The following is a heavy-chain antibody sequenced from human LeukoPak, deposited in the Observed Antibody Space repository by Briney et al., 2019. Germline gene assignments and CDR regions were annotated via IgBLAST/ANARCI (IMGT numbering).Heavy chain of an antibody. V-gene: IGHV1-24*01. CDR3: ARDLPDFSLRISSGGFDI. D-gene: IGHD4-23*01. CDR1: GYTLTVLS. J-gene: IGHJ3*02. CDR2: FDPEDGET. Sequence: ASVKVSCKVSGYTLTVLSMHWVRQAPGKGLEWMGGFDPEDGETIYAQKFQGRVTMTEGTSTDTAYMELSSLRSEDTAMYYCARDLPDFSLRISSGGFDIWGQGTMVTVSS.